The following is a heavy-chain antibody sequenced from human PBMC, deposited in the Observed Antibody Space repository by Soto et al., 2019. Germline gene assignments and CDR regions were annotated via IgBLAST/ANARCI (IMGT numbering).Heavy chain of an antibody. Sequence: SETLSLTCTVSGGSISSYYWSWIRQPPGKGLEWIGYIYYSGSTNYNPSLKSRVTISVDTSKNQFSLKLSSVTAADTAVYYCERWYCSGGSCYKVGLFDYWGQGTLVTAS. V-gene: IGHV4-59*01. D-gene: IGHD2-15*01. J-gene: IGHJ4*02. CDR3: ERWYCSGGSCYKVGLFDY. CDR2: IYYSGST. CDR1: GGSISSYY.